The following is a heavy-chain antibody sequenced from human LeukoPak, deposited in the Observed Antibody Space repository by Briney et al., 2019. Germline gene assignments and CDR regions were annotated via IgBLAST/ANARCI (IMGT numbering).Heavy chain of an antibody. J-gene: IGHJ5*02. CDR1: GGSFSGYY. D-gene: IGHD1-1*01. V-gene: IGHV4-34*01. CDR3: ARGPTMMTPNH. CDR2: INHSGST. Sequence: SETLSLTCAVYGGSFSGYYWSWIRQPPGKGLEWIGEINHSGSTNYNPSLKSRVTISVDTSKNQFSLKLSSVTAADTAVYYCARGPTMMTPNHWGQGTLVTVSS.